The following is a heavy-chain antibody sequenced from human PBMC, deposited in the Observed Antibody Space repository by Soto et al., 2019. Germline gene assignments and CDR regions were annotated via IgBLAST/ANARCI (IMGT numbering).Heavy chain of an antibody. D-gene: IGHD6-13*01. Sequence: QVQLVQSGAEEKKPGASVKVSCKASGYTFTSYAMHWVRQAPGQRLEWMGWINAGNGNTKYSQKFQGRVTITRDTPASTAYMEMSSLRSEDTAVYYFARSSGWYVWFDPWGQGTLVTVAS. CDR2: INAGNGNT. CDR3: ARSSGWYVWFDP. J-gene: IGHJ5*02. V-gene: IGHV1-3*05. CDR1: GYTFTSYA.